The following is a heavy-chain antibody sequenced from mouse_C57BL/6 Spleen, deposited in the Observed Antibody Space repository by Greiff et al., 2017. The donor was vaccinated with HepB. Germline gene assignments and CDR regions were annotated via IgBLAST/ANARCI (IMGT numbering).Heavy chain of an antibody. CDR3: ARNREDYYGSRYYAMDY. CDR2: IWTGGGT. CDR1: GFSLTSYA. J-gene: IGHJ4*01. V-gene: IGHV2-9-1*01. D-gene: IGHD1-1*01. Sequence: QVQLQQSGPGLVAPSQSLSITCTVSGFSLTSYAISWVRQPPGKGLEWLGVIWTGGGTNYNSALKSRLSISKDNSKSQVFLKMNSLQTDDTARYYCARNREDYYGSRYYAMDYWGQGTSVTVSS.